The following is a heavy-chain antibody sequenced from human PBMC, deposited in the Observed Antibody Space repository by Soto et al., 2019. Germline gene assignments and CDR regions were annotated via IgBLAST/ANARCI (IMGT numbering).Heavy chain of an antibody. CDR2: TYVRSKWYN. D-gene: IGHD2-15*01. Sequence: QIQLQQSGPGLVKPSQTLSLTCVISGDSVSTNSATWNWIRQSPSRGLEWLGRTYVRSKWYNEYAVSVKSRIAIRPDTSKHLFSLQRGSVTPEDTAVYFCARAAVAFEAFDLWGQGTVVTVSS. J-gene: IGHJ3*01. CDR3: ARAAVAFEAFDL. V-gene: IGHV6-1*01. CDR1: GDSVSTNSAT.